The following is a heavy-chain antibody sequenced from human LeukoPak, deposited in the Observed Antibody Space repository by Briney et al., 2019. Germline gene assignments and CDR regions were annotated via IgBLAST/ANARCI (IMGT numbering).Heavy chain of an antibody. J-gene: IGHJ6*03. Sequence: ASVKVPCKASGYTFTSYGISWVRQAPGQGLEWMGWISAYNGNTNYAQKLQGRVTMTTDTSTSTAYMELRSLRSDDTAVYYCARDRVPGIAVAGPMDVWGKGTTVTISS. CDR2: ISAYNGNT. CDR1: GYTFTSYG. CDR3: ARDRVPGIAVAGPMDV. V-gene: IGHV1-18*01. D-gene: IGHD6-19*01.